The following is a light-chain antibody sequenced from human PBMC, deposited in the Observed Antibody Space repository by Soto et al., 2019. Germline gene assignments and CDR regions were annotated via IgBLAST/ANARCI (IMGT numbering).Light chain of an antibody. CDR1: QNINSW. Sequence: DIHMTQSPSTLSASVGDRVTITCRASQNINSWLAWYQQKPGKAPKLLIYEASSLEKGVPARFGGSGSGTEFTLTISSLQPDDFATYYCQQYNSPRTFGQGTKV. J-gene: IGKJ1*01. CDR2: EAS. V-gene: IGKV1-5*03. CDR3: QQYNSPRT.